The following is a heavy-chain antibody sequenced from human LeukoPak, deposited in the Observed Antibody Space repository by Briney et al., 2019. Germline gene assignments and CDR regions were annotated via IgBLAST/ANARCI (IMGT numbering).Heavy chain of an antibody. CDR1: GIPFSDYY. D-gene: IGHD6-13*01. CDR2: ISSSSSYT. CDR3: AAGTAADF. V-gene: IGHV3-11*03. J-gene: IGHJ4*02. Sequence: GGSLRLSCVVSGIPFSDYYMNWIRQAPGKGLEWISYISSSSSYTDYADSVKGRFTISRDNAKSTLYLQMNSLRLEGTAVYYCAAGTAADFWGQGTLVTVSS.